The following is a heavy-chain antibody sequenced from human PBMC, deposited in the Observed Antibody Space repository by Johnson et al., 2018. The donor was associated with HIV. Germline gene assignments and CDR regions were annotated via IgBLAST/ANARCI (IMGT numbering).Heavy chain of an antibody. J-gene: IGHJ3*02. CDR2: IYENGNII. V-gene: IGHV3-74*02. Sequence: VQLVESGGGLVQPGGSLRLSCAASGFTFSKSWMHWVRQAPGKGLVWVSGIYENGNIINYADFVKGRFTISRDNSKNTVYLQMNSLRAEDTAVYYCARGRGALDIWGQGTMVTVSS. CDR1: GFTFSKSW. CDR3: ARGRGALDI. D-gene: IGHD3-16*01.